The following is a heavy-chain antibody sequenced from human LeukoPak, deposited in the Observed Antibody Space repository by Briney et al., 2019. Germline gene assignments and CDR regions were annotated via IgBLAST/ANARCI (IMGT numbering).Heavy chain of an antibody. Sequence: SETLSLTCAVYGGSFSGYYWSWIRQPPGKGLEWIGKINHSGSTNYNPSLKSRATISVDTSENQFSLKLSSVTAADTAVYYCARYYGSGSYSQWIDYWGQGTLVTVSS. CDR3: ARYYGSGSYSQWIDY. CDR1: GGSFSGYY. CDR2: INHSGST. V-gene: IGHV4-34*01. J-gene: IGHJ4*02. D-gene: IGHD3-10*01.